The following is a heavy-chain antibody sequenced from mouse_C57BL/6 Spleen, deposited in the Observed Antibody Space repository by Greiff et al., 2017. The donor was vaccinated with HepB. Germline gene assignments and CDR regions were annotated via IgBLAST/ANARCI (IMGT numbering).Heavy chain of an antibody. CDR2: IHPNSGST. D-gene: IGHD1-2*01. Sequence: VQLVESGAELVKPGASVKLSCKASGYTFTSYWMHWVKQRPGQGLEWIGMIHPNSGSTNYNEKFKSKATLTVDKSSSTAYMQLSSLTSEDSAVYYCARGILRPTDYWGQGTTLTVSS. J-gene: IGHJ2*01. V-gene: IGHV1-64*01. CDR1: GYTFTSYW. CDR3: ARGILRPTDY.